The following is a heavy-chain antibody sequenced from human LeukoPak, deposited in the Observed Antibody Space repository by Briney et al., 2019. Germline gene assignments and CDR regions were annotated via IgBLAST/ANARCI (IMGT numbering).Heavy chain of an antibody. J-gene: IGHJ3*02. D-gene: IGHD6-19*01. CDR3: AAWGSVAGNGTSAVDI. CDR2: IYYSGST. CDR1: GGSISSYY. Sequence: SETLSLTCTVSGGSISSYYWSWIRQPPGKGLEWIGYIYYSGSTNYNPSLKSRVTISVDTSKNQFSLKLSSVTAADTAVYYCAAWGSVAGNGTSAVDIWGQGTMVTASS. V-gene: IGHV4-59*01.